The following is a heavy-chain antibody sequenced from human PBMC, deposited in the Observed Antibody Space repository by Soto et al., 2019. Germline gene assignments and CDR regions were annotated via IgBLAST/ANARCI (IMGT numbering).Heavy chain of an antibody. CDR2: ISGSGGST. Sequence: EVQLLESGGGLVQPGGSLRLSCAASGFTFSSYAMSWVRQAPGKGLEWVSAISGSGGSTYYADSVKGRFTISRDNSKNTLYLQMNSLRAEDTAVYYCAKGFLIPEVNMGYYYGMDVWGQGTTVTVSS. V-gene: IGHV3-23*01. D-gene: IGHD3-10*01. J-gene: IGHJ6*02. CDR3: AKGFLIPEVNMGYYYGMDV. CDR1: GFTFSSYA.